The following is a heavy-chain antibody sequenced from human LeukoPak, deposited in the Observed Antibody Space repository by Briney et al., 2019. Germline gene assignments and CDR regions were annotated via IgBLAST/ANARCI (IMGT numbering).Heavy chain of an antibody. J-gene: IGHJ4*02. CDR2: INPNSGGT. CDR1: GYTFTGYY. V-gene: IGHV1-2*02. Sequence: ASVKVSCKASGYTFTGYYMHWVRQAPGQGLEWMGWINPNSGGTNYAQKFQGRVTMTRDTSISTAYMELSRLRSDDTAVYYCASVSYSSSRDIDYWGQGTLVTVSS. CDR3: ASVSYSSSRDIDY. D-gene: IGHD6-6*01.